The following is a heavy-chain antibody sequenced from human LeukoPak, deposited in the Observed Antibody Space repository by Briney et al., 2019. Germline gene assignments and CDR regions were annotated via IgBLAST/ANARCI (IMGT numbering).Heavy chain of an antibody. CDR1: GGSISSGDYY. D-gene: IGHD3-22*01. V-gene: IGHV4-30-4*01. J-gene: IGHJ4*02. Sequence: SETLSLTCTVSGGSISSGDYYWSWIRQPPGKGLEWIGYIYYSGSTYYNPSLKSRVTISVDTSKNQFSLKLSSVTAADTAVYYCAGRYDSSGYWEDYWGQGTLVTVSS. CDR2: IYYSGST. CDR3: AGRYDSSGYWEDY.